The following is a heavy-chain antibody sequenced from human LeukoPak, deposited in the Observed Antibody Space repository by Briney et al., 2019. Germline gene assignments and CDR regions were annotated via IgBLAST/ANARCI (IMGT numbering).Heavy chain of an antibody. CDR1: GFTFTDSA. Sequence: GGSLRLSCAGSGFTFTDSAINWVRQPPGKGLEWVSSINNIATHSYYAASVKGRFSISRDDAKNSVYLQMHSLRAEDTAIYYCARDPTRYLRYGYFDYWGQGAQVTVSS. CDR3: ARDPTRYLRYGYFDY. CDR2: INNIATHS. D-gene: IGHD4-17*01. J-gene: IGHJ4*02. V-gene: IGHV3-21*01.